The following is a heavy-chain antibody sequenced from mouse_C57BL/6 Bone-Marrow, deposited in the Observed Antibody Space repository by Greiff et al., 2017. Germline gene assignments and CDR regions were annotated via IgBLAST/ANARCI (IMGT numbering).Heavy chain of an antibody. D-gene: IGHD2-4*01. CDR1: GYTFTDYE. Sequence: VKLQESGAELVRPGASVTLSCKASGYTFTDYEMHWVKQTPVHGLEWIGAIDPETGGTAYNQKFKGKAILTADKSSSTAYMEIRSLTSEDSAVYYCTREGIYYDYDGGGPAWFAYWGQGTLVTVSA. V-gene: IGHV1-15*01. J-gene: IGHJ3*01. CDR2: IDPETGGT. CDR3: TREGIYYDYDGGGPAWFAY.